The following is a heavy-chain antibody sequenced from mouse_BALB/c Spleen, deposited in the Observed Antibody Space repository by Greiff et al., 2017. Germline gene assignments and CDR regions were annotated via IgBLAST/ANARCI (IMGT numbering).Heavy chain of an antibody. CDR2: IRNKANGYTT. Sequence: EVQRVESGGGLVQPGGSLRLSCATSGFTFTDYYMSWVRQPPGKALEWLGFIRNKANGYTTEYSASVKGRFTISRDNSQSILYLQMNTLRAEDSATYYCARDGNGAMDYWGQGTSVTVSS. V-gene: IGHV7-3*02. CDR3: ARDGNGAMDY. CDR1: GFTFTDYY. J-gene: IGHJ4*01.